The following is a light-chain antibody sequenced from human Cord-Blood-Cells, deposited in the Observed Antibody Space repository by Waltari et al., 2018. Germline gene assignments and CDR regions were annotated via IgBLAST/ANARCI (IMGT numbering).Light chain of an antibody. V-gene: IGLV3-21*04. CDR1: NIGSKS. Sequence: SYVLTQPPSVSVAPGKTARITCGGNNIGSKSVHWYQQKPGQAPVLGIYYDSDRPSGIPEGFSGANSGNTATRTISGVEAGDEADYYCQVWDSSSDHWGFGGGTKLTVL. J-gene: IGLJ3*02. CDR3: QVWDSSSDHWG. CDR2: YDS.